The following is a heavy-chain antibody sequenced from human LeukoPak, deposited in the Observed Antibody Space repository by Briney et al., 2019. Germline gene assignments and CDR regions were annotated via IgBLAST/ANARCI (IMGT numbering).Heavy chain of an antibody. CDR3: ARPACSSTGCYLHLQP. J-gene: IGHJ1*01. D-gene: IGHD2-2*01. CDR1: GYSFPTYW. CDR2: IYPANSDT. Sequence: GESLKIHCKGSGYSFPTYWIGWVRQMPGKGLEWMAIIYPANSDTRYSPSFQGQVTISADKSINTAYLQWSSLKASDTAMYYCARPACSSTGCYLHLQPCGQGTLVTVSS. V-gene: IGHV5-51*01.